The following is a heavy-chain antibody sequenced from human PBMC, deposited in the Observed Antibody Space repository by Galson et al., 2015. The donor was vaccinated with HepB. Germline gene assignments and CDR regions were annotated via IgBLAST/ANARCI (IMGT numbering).Heavy chain of an antibody. J-gene: IGHJ6*02. Sequence: SVKVSCRASGYTFTSYAMNWVRQAPGQGLEWMGWINTNTGNPTYAQGFTGRFVFSLDTSVSTAYLQISSLKAEDTAVYYCARGYSSGFYFMDDWGRGTTVTVSS. CDR1: GYTFTSYA. CDR3: ARGYSSGFYFMDD. V-gene: IGHV7-4-1*02. D-gene: IGHD6-19*01. CDR2: INTNTGNP.